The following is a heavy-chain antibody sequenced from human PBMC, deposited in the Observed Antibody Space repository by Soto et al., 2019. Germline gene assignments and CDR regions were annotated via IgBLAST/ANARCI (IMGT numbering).Heavy chain of an antibody. V-gene: IGHV3-23*01. CDR3: AVGRHKTSGANTWFDP. CDR2: ISDTGGGT. CDR1: GVNFSSYA. D-gene: IGHD2-15*01. J-gene: IGHJ5*02. Sequence: GVSLRLSCAASGVNFSSYAMNWVRQAPGKGLEWVSTISDTGGGTFYAGSVKGRFTISRDNSKNTLYLQMHSLRADDSAIYFCAVGRHKTSGANTWFDPWGRGTLVTVS.